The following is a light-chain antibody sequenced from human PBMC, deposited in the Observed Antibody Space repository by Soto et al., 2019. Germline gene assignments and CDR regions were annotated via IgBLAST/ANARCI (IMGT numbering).Light chain of an antibody. CDR3: QQYDSSPLFT. CDR1: QSVSSSY. J-gene: IGKJ3*01. Sequence: EIVLTQSPGTLSLSPGEGATLSCRASQSVSSSYLAWYQQKPGQAPRLLIYGASGRATGIPDRFSGSGSGTDFSLTFSTLEPEDFAVYYCQQYDSSPLFTFGRGPKVDIK. V-gene: IGKV3-20*01. CDR2: GAS.